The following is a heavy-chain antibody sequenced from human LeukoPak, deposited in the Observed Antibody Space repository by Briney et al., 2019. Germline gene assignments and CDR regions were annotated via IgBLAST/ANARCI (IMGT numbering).Heavy chain of an antibody. CDR2: IIPILGIA. V-gene: IGHV1-69*04. CDR3: ASNIITMVRGVINNNWFDP. Sequence: SVKVSCKASGYTFTSYAISWVRQAPGQGLEWMGRIIPILGIANYAQKFQGRVSITADKSTSTAYMELSSLRSEDTAVYYCASNIITMVRGVINNNWFDPWGQGTLVTVSS. CDR1: GYTFTSYA. J-gene: IGHJ5*02. D-gene: IGHD3-10*01.